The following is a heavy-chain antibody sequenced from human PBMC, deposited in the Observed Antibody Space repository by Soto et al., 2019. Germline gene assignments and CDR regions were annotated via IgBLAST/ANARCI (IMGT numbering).Heavy chain of an antibody. V-gene: IGHV4-34*01. CDR3: ARGRRGYSSSWYDY. J-gene: IGHJ4*02. CDR1: AGSFSGYS. Sequence: SETLSLTCAVYAGSFSGYSWSWIRLPPGKGLEWIGEINHSGSTNYNPSLKSRVTISVDTSKNQFSLKLSSVTAADTAVYYCARGRRGYSSSWYDYWGQGTLVTVSS. D-gene: IGHD6-13*01. CDR2: INHSGST.